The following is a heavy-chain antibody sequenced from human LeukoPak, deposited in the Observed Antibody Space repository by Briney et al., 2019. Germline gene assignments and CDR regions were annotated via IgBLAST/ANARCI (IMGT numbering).Heavy chain of an antibody. Sequence: PGRSLRLSCAASVFTFDDYAMHWVRQAPGKGLEWVSGISWNSGSIGYADSVKGRFTISRDNAKNSLYLQMSSLRPEDTALYYCTRDIGGSTYRRYYYYMDVWGKGATVTVSS. CDR3: TRDIGGSTYRRYYYYMDV. J-gene: IGHJ6*03. CDR1: VFTFDDYA. CDR2: ISWNSGSI. D-gene: IGHD2-15*01. V-gene: IGHV3-9*01.